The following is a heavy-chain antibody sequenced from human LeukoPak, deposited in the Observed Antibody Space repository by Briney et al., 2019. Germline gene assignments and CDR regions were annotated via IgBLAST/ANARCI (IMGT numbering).Heavy chain of an antibody. V-gene: IGHV4-59*01. CDR2: IYCSGST. CDR1: GGSISSYY. CDR3: ARGGYSYGPFDY. Sequence: PSEILSLTCTVSGGSISSYYWSWIRQPPGKGLEWIGYIYCSGSTNYNPSLKSRVTISVDTSKNQFSLKLSSVTAADTAVYYCARGGYSYGPFDYWGQGTLVTVSS. D-gene: IGHD5-18*01. J-gene: IGHJ4*02.